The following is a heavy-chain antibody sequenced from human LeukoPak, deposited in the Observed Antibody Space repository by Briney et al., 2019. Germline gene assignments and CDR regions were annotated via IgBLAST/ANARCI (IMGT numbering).Heavy chain of an antibody. V-gene: IGHV3-33*01. CDR1: GFTFSTYA. CDR2: IWYDGSNK. J-gene: IGHJ3*01. D-gene: IGHD2-15*01. Sequence: PGGSLRLSCAASGFTFSTYAMHWIRQAPGKGPQWVAAIWYDGSNKYYPDSVKGRFTISRDNSKNTLYLQMNSLRADDTAVYYCARETYCGGGSCYRGNFDVWGQGTMVTVSS. CDR3: ARETYCGGGSCYRGNFDV.